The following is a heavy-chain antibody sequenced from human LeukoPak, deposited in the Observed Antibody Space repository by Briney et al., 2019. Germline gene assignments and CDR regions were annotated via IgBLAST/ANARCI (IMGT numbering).Heavy chain of an antibody. D-gene: IGHD1-26*01. CDR3: GRALYRGFDY. Sequence: ETLSLTCAVYGGSFSGYYWSWIRQPPGKGLVWVSRISSDGSSTSYADSVRGRFTISRDNAKNTLYLQMNSLRAEDTAVYYCGRALYRGFDYWGQGTLVTVSS. J-gene: IGHJ4*02. V-gene: IGHV3-74*01. CDR2: ISSDGSST. CDR1: GGSFSGYY.